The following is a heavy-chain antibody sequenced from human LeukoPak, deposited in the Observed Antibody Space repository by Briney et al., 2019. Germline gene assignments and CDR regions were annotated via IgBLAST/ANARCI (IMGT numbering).Heavy chain of an antibody. Sequence: GESLKISCETSRYRFINHWIAWVRQMPGKGLEWMGIIYPGDSDTRYSPSFQGQVTISVDKSISTAYLQWGSLKASDSAMYYCARDGSGSFTHLGIWGQGTMVTVSS. CDR1: RYRFINHW. CDR3: ARDGSGSFTHLGI. D-gene: IGHD3-10*01. V-gene: IGHV5-51*01. CDR2: IYPGDSDT. J-gene: IGHJ3*02.